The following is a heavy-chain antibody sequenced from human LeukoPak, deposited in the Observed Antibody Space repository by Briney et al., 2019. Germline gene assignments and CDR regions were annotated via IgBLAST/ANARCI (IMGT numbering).Heavy chain of an antibody. Sequence: GASVKVSCTASGYTCTDYYIRWVRQAPGQGLEWMGWMNPNSGVTKYVQKFQGRVTMTRDTSISTAYMELSRLTSDDTAVYYCARLRITSRAFHIWGQGTMVTVSS. D-gene: IGHD3-16*01. CDR1: GYTCTDYY. CDR2: MNPNSGVT. V-gene: IGHV1-2*02. CDR3: ARLRITSRAFHI. J-gene: IGHJ3*02.